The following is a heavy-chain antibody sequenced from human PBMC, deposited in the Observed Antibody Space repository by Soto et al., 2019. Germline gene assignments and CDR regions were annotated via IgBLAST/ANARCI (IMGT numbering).Heavy chain of an antibody. CDR1: GYTFTDYD. CDR3: ARGGPDLATIGSFDY. V-gene: IGHV1-8*01. Sequence: QEQLVQSGAEVKKPGASVKVSCKTSGYTFTDYDINWVRQATGQGLEWIGWMNPNSGETGYAQKFQGRVTMTRSASLSTAYLELSSLRSEDAAVYYCARGGPDLATIGSFDYWGQGTLVTVSS. J-gene: IGHJ4*02. CDR2: MNPNSGET.